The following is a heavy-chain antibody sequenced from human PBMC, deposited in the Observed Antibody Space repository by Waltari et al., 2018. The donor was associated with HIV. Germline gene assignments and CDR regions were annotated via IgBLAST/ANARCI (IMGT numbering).Heavy chain of an antibody. CDR1: GGSISSSSYY. J-gene: IGHJ6*02. D-gene: IGHD3-10*01. CDR3: ARGGLLWFGACMDV. Sequence: LQLQESGPGLVKPSATLSLTCTVSGGSISSSSYYWGWIRQPPGKGLEWIGSIYYSGSTYYNPSLKSRVTISVDTSKNQFSLKLSSVTAADTAVYYCARGGLLWFGACMDVWGQGTTVTVSS. CDR2: IYYSGST. V-gene: IGHV4-39*07.